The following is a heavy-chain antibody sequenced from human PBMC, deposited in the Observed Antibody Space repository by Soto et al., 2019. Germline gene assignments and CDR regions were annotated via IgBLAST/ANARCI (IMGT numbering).Heavy chain of an antibody. D-gene: IGHD3-3*01. V-gene: IGHV4-34*01. CDR1: GGFFSGYY. J-gene: IGHJ4*02. CDR3: ARAEITVFGVVTAYYFDY. CDR2: INHSGST. Sequence: SETLSLTCAVYGGFFSGYYWSWIRQPPGKGLEWIGEINHSGSTNYNPSLKSRVTISVDTSKNQFSLKLSSVTAADTAVYYCARAEITVFGVVTAYYFDYWGQGTLVTVSS.